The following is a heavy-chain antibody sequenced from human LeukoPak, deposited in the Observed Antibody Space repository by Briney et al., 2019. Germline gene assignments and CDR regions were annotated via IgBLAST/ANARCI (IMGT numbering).Heavy chain of an antibody. CDR2: INSNNGGT. J-gene: IGHJ2*01. CDR3: ARDRTEGVWYFDL. V-gene: IGHV1-2*02. Sequence: ASVKVSCKASRYTFTGHYMHWVPQAPGQGLEWMGWINSNNGGTSYAQNFQGRVTMTRDTSINTAYMELSRLISDDTAVYYCARDRTEGVWYFDLWGRGTLITVSS. CDR1: RYTFTGHY. D-gene: IGHD3/OR15-3a*01.